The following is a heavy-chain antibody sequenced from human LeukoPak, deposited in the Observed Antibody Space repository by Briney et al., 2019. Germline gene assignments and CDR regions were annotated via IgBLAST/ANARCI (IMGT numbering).Heavy chain of an antibody. CDR1: GFTFSAYT. V-gene: IGHV3-21*01. Sequence: PGGSLRLSCAASGFTFSAYTINWVRQSPGKGLEWVSSISSTSSYIYSADSVKGRFTISRDNAKNSLFLRMNSLTADDTAVYYCARDGVTVSSRPSYWYFDLWGRGTLVTVS. J-gene: IGHJ2*01. CDR3: ARDGVTVSSRPSYWYFDL. CDR2: ISSTSSYI. D-gene: IGHD3-3*01.